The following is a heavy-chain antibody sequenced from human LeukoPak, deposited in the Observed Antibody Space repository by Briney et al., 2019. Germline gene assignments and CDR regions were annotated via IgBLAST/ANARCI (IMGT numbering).Heavy chain of an antibody. CDR1: GGSISRGGYS. V-gene: IGHV4-30-2*01. Sequence: PSQTLSLTCAVSGGSISRGGYSWSWIREPPGKGLGWIGYIYHSGSTYYNPSLKSRVTISVDRSKNQFSLKLSSVTAADTAVYYCARGGSYGDYVFDYWGQGTLVTVSS. D-gene: IGHD4-17*01. CDR2: IYHSGST. J-gene: IGHJ4*02. CDR3: ARGGSYGDYVFDY.